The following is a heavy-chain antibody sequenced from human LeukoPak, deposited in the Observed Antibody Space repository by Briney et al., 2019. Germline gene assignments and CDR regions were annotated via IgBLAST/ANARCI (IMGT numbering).Heavy chain of an antibody. CDR1: GGSISSSSYY. CDR3: ARSIAARRGRVDY. D-gene: IGHD6-6*01. V-gene: IGHV4-39*01. Sequence: TSSETLSLTCTVSGGSISSSSYYWGWIRQPPGKGLEWIGSIYYSGSTYYNPSLKSRVTISVDTSKNQFSLKLSSVTAADTAVYYCARSIAARRGRVDYWGQGTLVTVSS. J-gene: IGHJ4*02. CDR2: IYYSGST.